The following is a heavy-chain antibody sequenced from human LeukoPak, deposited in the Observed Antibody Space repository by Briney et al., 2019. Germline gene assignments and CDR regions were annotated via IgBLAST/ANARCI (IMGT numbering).Heavy chain of an antibody. CDR3: ARSPGIWNEYVRLEY. D-gene: IGHD1-1*01. CDR1: GDSISSGGHY. Sequence: PSETLSLTCAASGDSISSGGHYWNWIRQRPGDGLEWIGYIFHTGSTYYNPSLKSRVTISADTSKSQFSLKLSSVTAADTAVYYCARSPGIWNEYVRLEYWGQGALVTVSS. CDR2: IFHTGST. J-gene: IGHJ4*02. V-gene: IGHV4-31*11.